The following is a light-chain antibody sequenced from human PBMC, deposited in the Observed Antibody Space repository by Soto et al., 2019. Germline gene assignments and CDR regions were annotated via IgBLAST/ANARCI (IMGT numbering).Light chain of an antibody. CDR2: GAS. V-gene: IGKV3-20*01. J-gene: IGKJ4*01. CDR1: QSVSSSY. CDR3: QQYGSSHSA. Sequence: EIVLTQSPGTLSLSPGERATLSCRASQSVSSSYLAWYQQKPGQAPRLLIYGASSRATGIPDRFSGSGSGTGFTLTISRLEPEDFAVYYCQQYGSSHSAFGGGTKVEIK.